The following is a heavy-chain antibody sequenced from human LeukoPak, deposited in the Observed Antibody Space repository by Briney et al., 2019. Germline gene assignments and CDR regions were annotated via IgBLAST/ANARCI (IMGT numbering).Heavy chain of an antibody. Sequence: SETLSLTCTVSGGSISSSSYYWGWIRQPPGKGLEWIGSIYYSGSTYYNPSLKSRVTISVDTSKNQFSLKLSSVTAADTAVYYCARHTVVVVPAAPTGFDPWGQGTLVTVSS. J-gene: IGHJ5*02. CDR3: ARHTVVVVPAAPTGFDP. CDR2: IYYSGST. CDR1: GGSISSSSYY. D-gene: IGHD2-2*01. V-gene: IGHV4-39*01.